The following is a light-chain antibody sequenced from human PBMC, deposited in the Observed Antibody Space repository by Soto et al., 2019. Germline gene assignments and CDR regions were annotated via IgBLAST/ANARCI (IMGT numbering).Light chain of an antibody. J-gene: IGLJ3*02. V-gene: IGLV1-51*02. CDR2: ENN. Sequence: QSVLTQPPSVSAAPGQKVTISCSGSSSNIGNNYLSWYQQLPGTAPKLLIYENNKRPSGIPDRFSGSKSDTSATLGITGLQTGDEADYYCGTWDSSLSAGVFGGGTKLTVL. CDR1: SSNIGNNY. CDR3: GTWDSSLSAGV.